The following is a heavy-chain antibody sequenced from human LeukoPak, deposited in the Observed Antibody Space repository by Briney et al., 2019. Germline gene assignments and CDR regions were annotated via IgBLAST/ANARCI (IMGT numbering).Heavy chain of an antibody. J-gene: IGHJ4*02. D-gene: IGHD1-26*01. CDR2: IYYSGST. CDR3: ARDLGGATFDY. V-gene: IGHV4-59*01. Sequence: SETLSLTCAVYGGSFSGYYWSWIRQPPGKGLEWIGYIYYSGSTNYNPSLKSRVTISVDTSKNQFSLKLSSVTAADTAVYYCARDLGGATFDYWGQGTLVTVSS. CDR1: GGSFSGYY.